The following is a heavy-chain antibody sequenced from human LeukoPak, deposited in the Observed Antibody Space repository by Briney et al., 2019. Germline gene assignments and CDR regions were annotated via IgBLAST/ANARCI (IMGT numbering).Heavy chain of an antibody. J-gene: IGHJ4*02. V-gene: IGHV3-66*01. CDR1: EFTVSSNY. CDR3: ARVGYTGTWYSSPPFDY. CDR2: IYSGGST. Sequence: GGSLRLSCAVSEFTVSSNYMSWVRQPPGKGLEWVSIIYSGGSTYYADSVKGRFTISRDNSKSTLYLQMNSLRAEDTAVYYCARVGYTGTWYSSPPFDYWGQGTLVTVSS. D-gene: IGHD6-13*01.